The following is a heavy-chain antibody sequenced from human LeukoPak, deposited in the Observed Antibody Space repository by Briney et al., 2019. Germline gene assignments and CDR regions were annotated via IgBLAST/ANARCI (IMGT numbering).Heavy chain of an antibody. Sequence: GGSLRLSCAASGFTFSSYAMSWVRQAPGKGLEWVSGISSSGGSTVYADSVKGRFTISRDNSKNTLYLQMNSLRAEDMAVYYCASMTDLNDYWGQGTLVTVSS. CDR3: ASMTDLNDY. V-gene: IGHV3-23*01. CDR2: ISSSGGST. J-gene: IGHJ4*02. D-gene: IGHD2-8*01. CDR1: GFTFSSYA.